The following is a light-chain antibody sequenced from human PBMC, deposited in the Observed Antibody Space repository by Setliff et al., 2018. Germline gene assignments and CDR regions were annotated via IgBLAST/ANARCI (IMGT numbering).Light chain of an antibody. CDR3: SSYTSSSTSYV. V-gene: IGLV2-14*01. Sequence: QSVLTQPRSVSGSPGQSVTISCTGTSSDVGGYNYVSWYQQHSGKAPKLMIYDVSNRPSGVSNRFSGSKSGNTASLTISGLQAEDEADYYCSSYTSSSTSYVFGTGTKVTVL. CDR1: SSDVGGYNY. J-gene: IGLJ1*01. CDR2: DVS.